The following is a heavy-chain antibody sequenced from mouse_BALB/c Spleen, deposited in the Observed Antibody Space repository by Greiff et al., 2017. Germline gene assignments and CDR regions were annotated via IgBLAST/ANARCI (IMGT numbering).Heavy chain of an antibody. CDR1: GYAFTSYN. CDR3: ARSGDYGYGYFDV. D-gene: IGHD1-1*01. J-gene: IGHJ1*01. V-gene: IGHV1S135*01. Sequence: VQPQQSGPELVKPGASVKVSCKASGYAFTSYNMYWVKQSHGKSLEWIGYIDPYNGGTSYNQKFKGKATLTVDKSSSTAYMHLNSLTSEDSAVYYCARSGDYGYGYFDVWGAGTTVTVSS. CDR2: IDPYNGGT.